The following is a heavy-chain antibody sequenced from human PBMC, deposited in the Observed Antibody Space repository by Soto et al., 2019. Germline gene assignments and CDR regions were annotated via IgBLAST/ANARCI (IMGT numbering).Heavy chain of an antibody. D-gene: IGHD3-22*01. CDR1: GYTFTSYG. V-gene: IGHV1-18*01. J-gene: IGHJ4*02. CDR3: SIVPALEYDSSGYYYGGFDY. Sequence: GASVKVSCKAFGYTFTSYGISWVRQAPGQGLERMGLISACNGNTNYALKLQGRVTMTTDTSTSTAFMELRSLISDDTAVYFFSIVPALEYDSSGYYYGGFDYWGQGTLVTVSS. CDR2: ISACNGNT.